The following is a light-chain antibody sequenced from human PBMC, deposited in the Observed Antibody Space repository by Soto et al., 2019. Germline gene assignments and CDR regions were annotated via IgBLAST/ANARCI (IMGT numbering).Light chain of an antibody. CDR2: DVS. CDR3: QQRYRWPPIT. V-gene: IGKV3-11*01. CDR1: QSISSY. J-gene: IGKJ5*01. Sequence: EIVLTQSPATLSLSPGERATLSCRASQSISSYLGWYQQRPGQAPRLLIYDVSNRATGVPARFSGSGSGTDFTLTISSLEPEDFAVYYCQQRYRWPPITFGQGTRLEIK.